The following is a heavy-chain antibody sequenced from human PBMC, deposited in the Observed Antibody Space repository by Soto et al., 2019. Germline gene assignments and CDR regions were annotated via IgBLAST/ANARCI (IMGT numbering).Heavy chain of an antibody. J-gene: IGHJ4*02. Sequence: PGGSLRLSCAASGVTVGNNYMSWVRQAPGKGLEWVSVTYSGGDTRYADSVKGRFTMSRDSTKNTVYLQMNSLRAEDTAVYYCAKWIKGRDDYYDISGYPQLIAYYFDYWGQGTRVTVS. CDR1: GVTVGNNY. CDR2: TYSGGDT. CDR3: AKWIKGRDDYYDISGYPQLIAYYFDY. D-gene: IGHD3-22*01. V-gene: IGHV3-66*01.